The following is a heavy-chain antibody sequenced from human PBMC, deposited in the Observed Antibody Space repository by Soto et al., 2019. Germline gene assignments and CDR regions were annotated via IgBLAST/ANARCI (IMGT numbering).Heavy chain of an antibody. J-gene: IGHJ4*02. CDR2: IWYDGSNK. Sequence: QVQLVESGGCVVQPGRSLSLTCAASGFTFSSYGMHWVRQAPGKGLEWVAVIWYDGSNKYYADSVKGRFTISRDNSKNTLYLEMNSLRAEDTAVYYSAPGREGIDFDYWGQGTLVTVSS. CDR3: APGREGIDFDY. V-gene: IGHV3-33*01. D-gene: IGHD2-15*01. CDR1: GFTFSSYG.